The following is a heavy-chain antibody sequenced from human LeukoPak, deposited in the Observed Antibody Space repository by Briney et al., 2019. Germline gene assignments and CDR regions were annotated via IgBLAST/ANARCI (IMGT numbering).Heavy chain of an antibody. CDR1: VGSISSYY. D-gene: IGHD6-6*01. V-gene: IGHV4-4*09. J-gene: IGHJ5*02. CDR3: ARHDEYSSSSGTCNWFDT. CDR2: IYTSGST. Sequence: PSETLSLTSTVSVGSISSYYWSCIRQPPGKGLEWICYIYTSGSTNYNPSLTRSITISVDTSKTQFSLKISSVTAADTAVYYCARHDEYSSSSGTCNWFDTWGQGTLVTVSS.